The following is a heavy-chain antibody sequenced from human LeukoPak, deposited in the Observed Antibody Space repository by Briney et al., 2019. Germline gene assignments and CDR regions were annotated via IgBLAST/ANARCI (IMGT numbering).Heavy chain of an antibody. V-gene: IGHV4-38-2*02. CDR1: GYSISTDYY. J-gene: IGHJ4*02. CDR2: ISHRETP. Sequence: PSETLSLTCTVSGYSISTDYYWGWLRQSPGKGLEWIGCISHRETPYYNPSLKSRVTLHVDSSNNHVYLTLNSVTTADTAVYYCAASLWFGINPEYWGQGTLVTVSS. CDR3: AASLWFGINPEY. D-gene: IGHD3-10*01.